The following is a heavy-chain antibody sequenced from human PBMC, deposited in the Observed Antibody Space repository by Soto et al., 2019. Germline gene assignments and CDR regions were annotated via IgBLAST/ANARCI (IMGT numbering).Heavy chain of an antibody. V-gene: IGHV3-7*01. Sequence: GGSLRLSCAASGFTFSSYWMSWVRQAPGKGLEWVANIKQDGSEKYYVDSVKGRFTISRDNAKNSLYLQMNSLRAEDTAVYYCTRQTGDDAFDIWGQGTMVTVSS. J-gene: IGHJ3*02. D-gene: IGHD7-27*01. CDR2: IKQDGSEK. CDR3: TRQTGDDAFDI. CDR1: GFTFSSYW.